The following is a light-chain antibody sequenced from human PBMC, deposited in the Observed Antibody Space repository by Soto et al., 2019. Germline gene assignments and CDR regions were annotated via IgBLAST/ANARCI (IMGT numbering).Light chain of an antibody. CDR3: QQYNSWPWT. CDR1: QSVSSY. J-gene: IGKJ1*01. CDR2: GAS. V-gene: IGKV3-15*01. Sequence: EIVMTQSPATLSVSPGERATLSCRASQSVSSYLAWYQRKPGQAPRLFIYGASTRATGVPARFSGSGSGTEFTLTISSLQSEDFAVYYCQQYNSWPWTFGQGTKVEIK.